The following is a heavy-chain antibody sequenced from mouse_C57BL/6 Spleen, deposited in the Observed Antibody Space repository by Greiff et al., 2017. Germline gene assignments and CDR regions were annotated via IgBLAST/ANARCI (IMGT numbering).Heavy chain of an antibody. J-gene: IGHJ4*01. CDR2: IYPRSGNT. CDR1: GYTFTSYG. D-gene: IGHD2-2*01. Sequence: VQLQQSGAELARPGASVKLSCKASGYTFTSYGISWVKQSTGQGLEWIGEIYPRSGNTYYTEKIMGKATLTAEKSYRTAYMELRSLTSEDSAVYFRARSDYGYDYNAMDYWGQGTSVTVSS. V-gene: IGHV1-81*01. CDR3: ARSDYGYDYNAMDY.